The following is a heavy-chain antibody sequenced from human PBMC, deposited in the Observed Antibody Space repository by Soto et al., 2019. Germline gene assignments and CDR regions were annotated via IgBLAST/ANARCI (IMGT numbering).Heavy chain of an antibody. J-gene: IGHJ4*02. D-gene: IGHD3-22*01. Sequence: QVQLVQSGAEVKKPGSSVKVSCKASGGTFSSYTISWVRQAPGQGLEWMGRIIPILGIANYAQKFQGRVTINADNTPRTAYLELSSLCYADKAVYYCATFNHHLTYYYDSSCWYWGKGTLVTVSS. CDR1: GGTFSSYT. CDR3: ATFNHHLTYYYDSSCWY. V-gene: IGHV1-69*02. CDR2: IIPILGIA.